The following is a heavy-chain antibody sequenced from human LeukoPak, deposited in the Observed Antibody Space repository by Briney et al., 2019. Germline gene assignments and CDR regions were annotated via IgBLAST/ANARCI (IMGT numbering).Heavy chain of an antibody. J-gene: IGHJ5*02. CDR2: INPTGTAT. V-gene: IGHV1-46*01. D-gene: IGHD1-26*01. CDR3: ARDNSVGDIAWWFDP. Sequence: ASVKVSCKASGYTFINHWMHWVRQAPGRGLEWVGLINPTGTATLYAQKFQGRITLTRDMSATTDYMELSSLTSEDTAVYYCARDNSVGDIAWWFDPWGQGTLVTVSS. CDR1: GYTFINHW.